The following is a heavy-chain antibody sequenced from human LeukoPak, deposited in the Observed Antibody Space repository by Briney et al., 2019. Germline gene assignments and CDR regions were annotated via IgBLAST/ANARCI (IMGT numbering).Heavy chain of an antibody. CDR1: GGSFSGYY. CDR3: ARGEGTAMVFSLDY. Sequence: SETLSLTCAVDGGSFSGYYWSWIRQPPGKGLEWIGEINHSGSTNYNPSLKSRVTISVDTSKNQFSLKLSSVTAADAAVYYCARGEGTAMVFSLDYWGQGTLVTVSS. CDR2: INHSGST. D-gene: IGHD5-18*01. J-gene: IGHJ4*02. V-gene: IGHV4-34*01.